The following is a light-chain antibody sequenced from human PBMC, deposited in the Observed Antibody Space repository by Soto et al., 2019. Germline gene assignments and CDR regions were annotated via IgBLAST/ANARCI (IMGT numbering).Light chain of an antibody. Sequence: ENVLTQSPVTLSLSPGERATLSCRSSHSFSVYLAWYQQKPGQAPRLLIYDGSNRATGIPARFSGSGSGTDFTLTISSLEPEDFAFYYCQQRNNWPWTFGQGTKVDI. V-gene: IGKV3-11*01. J-gene: IGKJ1*01. CDR1: HSFSVY. CDR2: DGS. CDR3: QQRNNWPWT.